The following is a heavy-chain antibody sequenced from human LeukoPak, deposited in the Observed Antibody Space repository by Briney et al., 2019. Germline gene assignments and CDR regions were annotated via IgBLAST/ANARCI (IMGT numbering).Heavy chain of an antibody. Sequence: GGSLRLSCAGSGFTFSDYYMTWIRQAPGKGLEWVSYISSSGSTMYYADSAKGRFTISRDNAKTSLYLQMNSLRAEDTAVYYCARRSVIVTTSLFDYWGQGTLVTVSS. V-gene: IGHV3-11*01. D-gene: IGHD5-12*01. J-gene: IGHJ4*02. CDR2: ISSSGSTM. CDR3: ARRSVIVTTSLFDY. CDR1: GFTFSDYY.